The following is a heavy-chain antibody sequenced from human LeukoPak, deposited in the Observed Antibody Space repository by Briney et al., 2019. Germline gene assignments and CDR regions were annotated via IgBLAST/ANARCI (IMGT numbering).Heavy chain of an antibody. D-gene: IGHD3-22*01. CDR1: GFTFSSYG. J-gene: IGHJ4*02. V-gene: IGHV3-30*18. CDR3: AKDNRYYYDSSSFDY. CDR2: ISYDGSNK. Sequence: GGSLRLSCAASGFTFSSYGMHWVRQAPGKGLEWVAVISYDGSNKYHADSVKGRFTISRDNSKNTLYLQMNSLRAEDTAVYYCAKDNRYYYDSSSFDYWGQGTLVTVSS.